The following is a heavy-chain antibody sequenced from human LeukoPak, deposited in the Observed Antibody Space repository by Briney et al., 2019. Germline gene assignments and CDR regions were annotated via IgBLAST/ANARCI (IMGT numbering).Heavy chain of an antibody. V-gene: IGHV4-61*02. Sequence: TASETLSLTCTVSGGSISSGSYYWSWIRQPAGKGLEWIGRIYTSGSTNYNPSLKSRVTISVDTSKNQFSLKLSSVTAADTAVYYCARHGRGGSLRDDAFDIWGQGTMVTVSS. CDR3: ARHGRGGSLRDDAFDI. J-gene: IGHJ3*02. CDR1: GGSISSGSYY. D-gene: IGHD2-15*01. CDR2: IYTSGST.